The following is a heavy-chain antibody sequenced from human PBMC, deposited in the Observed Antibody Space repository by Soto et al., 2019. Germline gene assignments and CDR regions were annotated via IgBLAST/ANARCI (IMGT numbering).Heavy chain of an antibody. D-gene: IGHD2-2*01. V-gene: IGHV4-30-4*01. CDR3: ARVEDIVIVPAAIED. CDR1: GGSISSGDYY. CDR2: IYYSGSI. Sequence: PSETLSLTCIDSGGSISSGDYYWSWIRQPPGQGLEWIGYIYYSGSIYYNPALKSRVTISVDTSKNQFSLKLSSVTAADTAVYYCARVEDIVIVPAAIEDWGQGTLVTVYS. J-gene: IGHJ4*02.